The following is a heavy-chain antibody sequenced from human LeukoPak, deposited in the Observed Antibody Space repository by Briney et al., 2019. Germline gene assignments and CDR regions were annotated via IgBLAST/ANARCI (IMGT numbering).Heavy chain of an antibody. J-gene: IGHJ5*02. Sequence: ASVKVSCKASGGTFSSYTISWVRQAPGQGLEWMGWISAYDGNTNYAQKLQGRVTMTTDTSTSTAYMELRSLRSDDTAVYYCARGLTILRFLEWSSGNLFDPWGQGTLVTVSS. CDR2: ISAYDGNT. V-gene: IGHV1-18*01. D-gene: IGHD3-3*01. CDR1: GGTFSSYT. CDR3: ARGLTILRFLEWSSGNLFDP.